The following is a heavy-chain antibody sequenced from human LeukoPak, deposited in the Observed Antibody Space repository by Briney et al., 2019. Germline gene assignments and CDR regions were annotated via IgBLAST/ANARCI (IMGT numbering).Heavy chain of an antibody. Sequence: SETLSLTCTVSGGSISSSSYYWGWIRQPPGTGLEWIGSIYYSGSTYYNPSLKSRVTISVDTSKNQFSLKLSSVTAADTAVYYCASFPPLTVAGHNWFDPWGQGTLVTVSS. J-gene: IGHJ5*02. CDR1: GGSISSSSYY. CDR2: IYYSGST. CDR3: ASFPPLTVAGHNWFDP. V-gene: IGHV4-39*01. D-gene: IGHD6-19*01.